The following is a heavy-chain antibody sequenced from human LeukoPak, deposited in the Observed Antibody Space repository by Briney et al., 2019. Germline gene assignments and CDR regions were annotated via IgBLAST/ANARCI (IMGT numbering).Heavy chain of an antibody. Sequence: GRSLRLSCAASGFTFDDYAMHWVRHAPGKGLEWVSGISWNSGSIGYADSVKGRFTISRDNAQNSLYLQMSSLRAEDTALYYCAKVRGQYSSGWYDSAFDIWGQGTMVTVSS. CDR3: AKVRGQYSSGWYDSAFDI. J-gene: IGHJ3*02. V-gene: IGHV3-9*01. CDR2: ISWNSGSI. D-gene: IGHD6-19*01. CDR1: GFTFDDYA.